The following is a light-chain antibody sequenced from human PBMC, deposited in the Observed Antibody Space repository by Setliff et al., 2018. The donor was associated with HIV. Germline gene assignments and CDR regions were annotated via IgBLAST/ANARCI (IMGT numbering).Light chain of an antibody. V-gene: IGLV6-57*01. J-gene: IGLJ1*01. CDR3: QSYDSSNQEV. CDR1: SGSIASNY. Sequence: NFMLTQPHSVSESPGKTVTISCTRSSGSIASNYVQWYQQRPGSSPTTVIYEDNQRPSGVPDRFSGSIDSSSNSASLTISGLKTEDEADYYCQSYDSSNQEVFVTGTRSPS. CDR2: EDN.